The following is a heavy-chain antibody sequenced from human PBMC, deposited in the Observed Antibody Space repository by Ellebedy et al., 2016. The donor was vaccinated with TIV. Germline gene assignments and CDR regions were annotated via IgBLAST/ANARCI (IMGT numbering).Heavy chain of an antibody. J-gene: IGHJ4*02. CDR2: ISTSGGRT. Sequence: GESLKISCAASGFTFNSHAMSWVRQTPPKGLEWVSAISTSGGRTYYAEPVKGRFTISRDNSNNTLYLQMNSLRPEDTAVYYCARGGLVMTTVTTRPVDWWGQGTLVTVSS. CDR3: ARGGLVMTTVTTRPVDW. V-gene: IGHV3-23*01. CDR1: GFTFNSHA. D-gene: IGHD4-11*01.